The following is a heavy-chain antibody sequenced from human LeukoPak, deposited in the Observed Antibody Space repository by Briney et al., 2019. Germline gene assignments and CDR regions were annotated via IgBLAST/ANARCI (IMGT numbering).Heavy chain of an antibody. CDR3: AREGVPDQSYSSSSGLGY. CDR2: INPSGGST. V-gene: IGHV1-46*01. D-gene: IGHD6-6*01. J-gene: IGHJ4*02. Sequence: ASVKVSCKASGGTFSSYAISWVRQAPGQGLEWMGLINPSGGSTSYAQKFQGRVTMTRDTSTSTVYMELSSLRSEDTAVYYCAREGVPDQSYSSSSGLGYWGQGTLVTVSS. CDR1: GGTFSSYA.